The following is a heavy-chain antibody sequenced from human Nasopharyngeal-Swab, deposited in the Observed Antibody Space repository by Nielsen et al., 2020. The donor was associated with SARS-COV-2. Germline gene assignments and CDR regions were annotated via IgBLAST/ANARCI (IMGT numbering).Heavy chain of an antibody. J-gene: IGHJ4*02. CDR3: ASWELYYYDSSGYYG. CDR2: ISGSDYST. D-gene: IGHD3-22*01. Sequence: GESLKISCAASGFTFNTYAISWVRQAPGKGLEWVSVISGSDYSTKYADSVKGRFTISRDNSKNTLYLQMNSLRAEDTAVYYCASWELYYYDSSGYYGWGQGTLVTVSS. V-gene: IGHV3-23*01. CDR1: GFTFNTYA.